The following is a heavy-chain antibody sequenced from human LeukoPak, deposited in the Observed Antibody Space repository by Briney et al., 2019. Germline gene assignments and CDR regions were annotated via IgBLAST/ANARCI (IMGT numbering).Heavy chain of an antibody. CDR3: AKGIGYCSSTSCSISPFDY. Sequence: GGSLRLSCAASGFTFNSYAMSWVRQAPGKGLEWVSAISGSGGGTYYADSVKGRFTISRDNSKNTLYLQMNSLRAEDTAVYYCAKGIGYCSSTSCSISPFDYWGQGTLVTVSS. V-gene: IGHV3-23*01. D-gene: IGHD2-2*01. CDR2: ISGSGGGT. J-gene: IGHJ4*02. CDR1: GFTFNSYA.